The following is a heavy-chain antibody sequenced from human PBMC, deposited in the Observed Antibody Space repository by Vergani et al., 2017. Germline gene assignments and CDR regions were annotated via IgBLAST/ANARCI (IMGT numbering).Heavy chain of an antibody. D-gene: IGHD3-9*01. CDR3: ASSLGSRPDILTGYYYY. Sequence: VQLVESGGGVVQPGRSLRLSCAASGFTFSSYAMSWVRQAPGKGLEWVSAISGSGGSTYYADSVKGRFTISRDNAKNSLYLQMNNLRAEDTAVYYCASSLGSRPDILTGYYYYWGQGTLVTVSS. J-gene: IGHJ4*02. CDR2: ISGSGGST. CDR1: GFTFSSYA. V-gene: IGHV3-23*04.